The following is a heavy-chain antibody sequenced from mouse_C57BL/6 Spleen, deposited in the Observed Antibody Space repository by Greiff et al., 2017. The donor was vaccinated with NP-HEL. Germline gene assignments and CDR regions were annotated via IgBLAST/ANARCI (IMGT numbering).Heavy chain of an antibody. D-gene: IGHD1-1*01. V-gene: IGHV1-69*01. CDR2: IDPSDSYT. J-gene: IGHJ2*01. CDR3: ATITTVALDD. CDR1: GYTFTSYW. Sequence: QVQLQQPGAELVMPGASVKLSCKASGYTFTSYWMHWVKQRPGQGLEWIGEIDPSDSYTNYNQKFKGKSTLTVDKSSSTAYMQLSSLTSEDSAVYYCATITTVALDDWGQGTTLTVSS.